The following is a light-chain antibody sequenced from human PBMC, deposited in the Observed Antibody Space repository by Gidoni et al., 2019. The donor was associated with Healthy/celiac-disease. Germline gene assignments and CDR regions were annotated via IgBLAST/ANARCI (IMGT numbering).Light chain of an antibody. CDR1: QSVSSY. CDR2: DAS. J-gene: IGKJ4*01. Sequence: IVLTQSPATLSLSPGERATLSCRASQSVSSYVAWYHQKPGQAPRLLIYDASNRATGIPARFSGSGSGTDFTLTISSLEPEDVAVYYWQQRSNWLTFGGGTKVEIK. CDR3: QQRSNWLT. V-gene: IGKV3-11*01.